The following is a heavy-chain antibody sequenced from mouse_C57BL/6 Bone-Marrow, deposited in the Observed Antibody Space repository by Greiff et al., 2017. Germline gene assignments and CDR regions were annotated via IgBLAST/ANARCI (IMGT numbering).Heavy chain of an antibody. Sequence: VQLQQSGAELVRPGASVKLSCTASGFNIKDDYMHWVKQRPEQGLEWIGWIDPENGDTEYASKFQGKATITADTSSTTAYLQLSSLTSEDTAVYYCTTKGVTDLYYFDYWGQGTTLTVSS. J-gene: IGHJ2*01. V-gene: IGHV14-4*01. CDR2: IDPENGDT. D-gene: IGHD2-2*01. CDR1: GFNIKDDY. CDR3: TTKGVTDLYYFDY.